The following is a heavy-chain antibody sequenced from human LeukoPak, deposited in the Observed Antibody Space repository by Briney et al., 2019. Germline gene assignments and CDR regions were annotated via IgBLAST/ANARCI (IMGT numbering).Heavy chain of an antibody. D-gene: IGHD3-3*01. CDR3: ARYKCYDFWSDLNWFDP. V-gene: IGHV1-2*02. Sequence: ASVKVSCTASGYTFTGYYMHWVRQAPGQGLEWMGWINPNSGGTNYAQKFQGRVTMTRDTSISTAYMELSRLRSDDTAVYYCARYKCYDFWSDLNWFDPWGQGTLVTVSS. J-gene: IGHJ5*02. CDR2: INPNSGGT. CDR1: GYTFTGYY.